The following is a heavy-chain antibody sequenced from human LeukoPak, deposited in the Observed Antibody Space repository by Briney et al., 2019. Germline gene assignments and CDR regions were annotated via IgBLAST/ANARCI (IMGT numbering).Heavy chain of an antibody. CDR3: ARDRGKVVFATYWYFDL. D-gene: IGHD3-22*01. CDR2: INPVDGSG. CDR1: GYTFTSNY. Sequence: GASVKVSCKASGYTFTSNYMHWVRQAPGQGLEWMEIINPVDGSGNSAQKFQGRVTMTRDTSTSTVYMELSSLRSDDTAVYYCARDRGKVVFATYWYFDLWGRGTPVTVSS. J-gene: IGHJ2*01. V-gene: IGHV1-46*01.